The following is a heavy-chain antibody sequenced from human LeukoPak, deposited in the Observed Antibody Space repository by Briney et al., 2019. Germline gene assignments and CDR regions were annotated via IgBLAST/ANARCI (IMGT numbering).Heavy chain of an antibody. CDR3: ARGQLELLSDYYYYMDV. CDR1: GFTFSSYW. J-gene: IGHJ6*03. CDR2: IKQDGSEK. Sequence: GGSLRLSCAASGFTFSSYWMSWVRQAPGKGLEWVANIKQDGSEKYYVDSMKGRFTISRDNAKNSLYLQMNSLRAEDTAVYYCARGQLELLSDYYYYMDVWGKGTTVTVSS. V-gene: IGHV3-7*01. D-gene: IGHD1-1*01.